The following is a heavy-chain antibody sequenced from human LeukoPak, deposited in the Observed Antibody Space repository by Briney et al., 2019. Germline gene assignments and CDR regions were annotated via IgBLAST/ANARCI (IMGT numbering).Heavy chain of an antibody. CDR3: ARDVLTVSWDYTGGRYYYYMDV. Sequence: ASVKVSCKASGYTFTGYYMHWVRQAPGQGLEWMGWINPNSGGTNYAQKFQGRVTMTRDTSISTAYMELRSLRSDDTAVYYCARDVLTVSWDYTGGRYYYYMDVWGKGTTVTVSS. V-gene: IGHV1-2*02. J-gene: IGHJ6*03. CDR1: GYTFTGYY. CDR2: INPNSGGT. D-gene: IGHD2-2*02.